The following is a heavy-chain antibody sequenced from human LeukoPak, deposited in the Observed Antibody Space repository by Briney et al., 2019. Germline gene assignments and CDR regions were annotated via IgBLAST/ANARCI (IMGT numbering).Heavy chain of an antibody. D-gene: IGHD3-10*01. Sequence: SETLSLTCTVSGGSISSYYWSWIRQPPGKGLEWIGYIYYSGSTNYNPSLKSRVTISIDTSKNQFSLKLSSVTAADTAVYYCARVVSYGSGSYYVYYFEYWGQGTLVTVSS. CDR2: IYYSGST. V-gene: IGHV4-59*01. CDR3: ARVVSYGSGSYYVYYFEY. J-gene: IGHJ4*02. CDR1: GGSISSYY.